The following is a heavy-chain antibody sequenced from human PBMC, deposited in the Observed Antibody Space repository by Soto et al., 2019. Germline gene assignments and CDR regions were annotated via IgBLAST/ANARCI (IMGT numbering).Heavy chain of an antibody. CDR1: GFTFTSSA. D-gene: IGHD1-26*01. J-gene: IGHJ4*02. Sequence: ASVNVSCKASGFTFTSSAMQWVRQARGQRLEWIGWIVVGSGNTNYAQKFQERVTITGDMSTSTAYMELSSLRSEDTAVYYCAAGSYSGSYYFDYWGQGTLVTVSS. CDR2: IVVGSGNT. V-gene: IGHV1-58*02. CDR3: AAGSYSGSYYFDY.